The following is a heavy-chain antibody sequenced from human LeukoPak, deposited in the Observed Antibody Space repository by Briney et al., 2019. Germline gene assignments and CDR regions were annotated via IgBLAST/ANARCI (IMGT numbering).Heavy chain of an antibody. V-gene: IGHV4-39*07. CDR1: GGSISSSSYY. CDR2: IYYSGST. Sequence: PSETLSLTCTVSGGSISSSSYYWGWIRQPPGKGLEWIGSIYYSGSTYYDPSLKSRVTISVDTSKNQFSLKLSSVTAADTVLYYCARAEWELPTRAFDIWGQGTMVTVSS. D-gene: IGHD1-26*01. CDR3: ARAEWELPTRAFDI. J-gene: IGHJ3*02.